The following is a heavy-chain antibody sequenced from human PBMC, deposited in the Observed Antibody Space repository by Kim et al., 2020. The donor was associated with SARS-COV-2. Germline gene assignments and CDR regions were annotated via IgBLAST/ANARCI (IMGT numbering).Heavy chain of an antibody. D-gene: IGHD6-19*01. Sequence: SVKVSCKASGGTFSSYAISWVRQAPGQGLEWMGRIIPILGIANYAQKFQGRVTITADKSTSTAYMELSSLRSEDTAVYYCARDNPSGSGWYGYYFDYWGQGTLVTVSS. V-gene: IGHV1-69*04. J-gene: IGHJ4*02. CDR1: GGTFSSYA. CDR2: IIPILGIA. CDR3: ARDNPSGSGWYGYYFDY.